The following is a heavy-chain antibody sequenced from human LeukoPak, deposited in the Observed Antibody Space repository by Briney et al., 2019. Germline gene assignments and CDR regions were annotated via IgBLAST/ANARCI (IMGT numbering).Heavy chain of an antibody. D-gene: IGHD3-10*01. J-gene: IGHJ4*02. Sequence: GGSLRLSCAASGSTFSSYAMSWVRQAPGKGLEWVSAISGSGGSTYYADSVKGRFTISRDNSKNTLYLQMNSLRAEDTAVYYCAKTQTYYYGSGSYPDYWGQGTLVTVSS. CDR1: GSTFSSYA. CDR2: ISGSGGST. CDR3: AKTQTYYYGSGSYPDY. V-gene: IGHV3-23*01.